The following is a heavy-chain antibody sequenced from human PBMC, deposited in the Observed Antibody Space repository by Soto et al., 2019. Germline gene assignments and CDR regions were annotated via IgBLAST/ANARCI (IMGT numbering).Heavy chain of an antibody. CDR2: IYHSGST. V-gene: IGHV4-30-2*01. CDR3: ARVHDSSGYYYLFAY. J-gene: IGHJ4*02. D-gene: IGHD3-22*01. Sequence: SETLSLTCAVSGGSISSGGYSWSWIRQPPGKGLEWIGYIYHSGSTYYNPSLKSRVTISVDRSKNQFSLKLSSVTAADTAVYYCARVHDSSGYYYLFAYWGQGTLVTVSS. CDR1: GGSISSGGYS.